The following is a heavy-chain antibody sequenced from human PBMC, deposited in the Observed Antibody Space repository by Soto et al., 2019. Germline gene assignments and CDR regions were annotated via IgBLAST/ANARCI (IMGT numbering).Heavy chain of an antibody. CDR1: GFTFNSSW. V-gene: IGHV3-15*07. D-gene: IGHD1-26*01. J-gene: IGHJ4*02. Sequence: EVQLLESGGGLVKPGGSLRLSCVASGFTFNSSWMNWVRQTPGKGLEWVGRIQTMPDGGTTEYTDSVKGRFTISRDDSNNTLYLQMNSLQTDATAVYYCARASRGAIGNYWGQGILVTVSS. CDR3: ARASRGAIGNY. CDR2: IQTMPDGGTT.